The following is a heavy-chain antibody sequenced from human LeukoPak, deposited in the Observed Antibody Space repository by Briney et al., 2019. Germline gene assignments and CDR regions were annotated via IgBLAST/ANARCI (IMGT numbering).Heavy chain of an antibody. Sequence: SETLSLTCTVSGGSISSYYWSWIRQPPGKGLEWIGYIYYSGSTNYNPSLKSRVTISVDTSKNQFSLKLSSVTAADTAVYYCASRVRDYSIKKFDYWGQGTLVTVSS. V-gene: IGHV4-59*01. CDR3: ASRVRDYSIKKFDY. CDR2: IYYSGST. J-gene: IGHJ4*02. CDR1: GGSISSYY. D-gene: IGHD4-11*01.